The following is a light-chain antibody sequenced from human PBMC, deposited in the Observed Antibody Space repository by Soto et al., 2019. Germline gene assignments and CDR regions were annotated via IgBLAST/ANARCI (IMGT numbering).Light chain of an antibody. V-gene: IGKV3-15*01. CDR1: QSVSSN. J-gene: IGKJ1*01. CDR3: QHYNNWPPWT. CDR2: SAS. Sequence: EIVMTQSPATLSVSPGERATLTCRASQSVSSNLAWYQQKPGQAPRLLLHSASTRATGIPARFSGSGSGTEFTLTISTLQSEDFAIYYCQHYNNWPPWTFGQGTKVDIK.